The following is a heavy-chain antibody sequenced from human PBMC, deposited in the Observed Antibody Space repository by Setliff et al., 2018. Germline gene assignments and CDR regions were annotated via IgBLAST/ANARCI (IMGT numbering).Heavy chain of an antibody. CDR2: IFYSGDT. V-gene: IGHV4-59*08. Sequence: PSETLSLTCIVSGASVRSHYWSWIRQPPGKGLEWIGFIFYSGDTKSNPSLKSRVTMSVDTTKNQFSLKLTSVTAADTAVYYCARVSGFLYVDVWGKGTTVTVSS. J-gene: IGHJ6*03. CDR3: ARVSGFLYVDV. CDR1: GASVRSHY. D-gene: IGHD3-3*01.